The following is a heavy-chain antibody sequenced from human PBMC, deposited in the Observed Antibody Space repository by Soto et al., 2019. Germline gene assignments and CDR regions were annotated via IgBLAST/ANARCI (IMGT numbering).Heavy chain of an antibody. CDR2: IGTAGDT. CDR1: GFTFSSYD. J-gene: IGHJ4*02. CDR3: ARVAECDILTGYTAYSDC. Sequence: GGSLRLSCAASGFTFSSYDMHWVRQATGKGLEWVSAIGTAGDTYYPGSVKGRFTISRENAKNSLYLQMNSLRAGDTAVYYCARVAECDILTGYTAYSDCWGQGTLVTVSS. D-gene: IGHD3-9*01. V-gene: IGHV3-13*04.